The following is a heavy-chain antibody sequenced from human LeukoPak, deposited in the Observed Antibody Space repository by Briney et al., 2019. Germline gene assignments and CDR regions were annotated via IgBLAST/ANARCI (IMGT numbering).Heavy chain of an antibody. Sequence: GGSLRLSCAAAGFTFSSHAMSWVRQAGGKGLEWVSGISGSGNDYNTHYADSVEGRFTISRDNSKNTLYLQMNSLRAEDTAAYYCARDLGIDIVVVPAAMEAGGFDPWGQGTLVTVSS. D-gene: IGHD2-2*01. J-gene: IGHJ5*02. CDR1: GFTFSSHA. CDR3: ARDLGIDIVVVPAAMEAGGFDP. CDR2: ISGSGNDYNT. V-gene: IGHV3-23*01.